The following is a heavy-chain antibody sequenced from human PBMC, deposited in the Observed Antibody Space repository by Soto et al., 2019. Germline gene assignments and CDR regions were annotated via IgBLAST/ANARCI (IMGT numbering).Heavy chain of an antibody. J-gene: IGHJ5*02. CDR3: AREPYYYDSSGYYYPSWFDP. CDR2: INAGNGNT. CDR1: GYTFTSYA. V-gene: IGHV1-3*01. D-gene: IGHD3-22*01. Sequence: GASVKVSCKASGYTFTSYAMHWVRQAPGQRLEWMGWINAGNGNTKYSQKFQGRVTITRDTSASTAYMELSSLRSEDTAVYYCAREPYYYDSSGYYYPSWFDPWGQGTLVTVSS.